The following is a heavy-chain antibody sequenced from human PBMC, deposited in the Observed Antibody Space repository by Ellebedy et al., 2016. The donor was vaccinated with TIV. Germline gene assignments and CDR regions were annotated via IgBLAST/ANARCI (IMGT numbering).Heavy chain of an antibody. V-gene: IGHV4-4*02. Sequence: GSLRLXXAVSGGSISSGNWWSWVRQSPGRGLEWIGEISHSGHTNYNPSLTSRVTISVDMFKNQFYLNLSSVTAADTAVYYCAREQPYCLEYWGQGTLVTVSS. CDR1: GGSISSGNW. J-gene: IGHJ4*02. D-gene: IGHD2-21*02. CDR2: ISHSGHT. CDR3: AREQPYCLEY.